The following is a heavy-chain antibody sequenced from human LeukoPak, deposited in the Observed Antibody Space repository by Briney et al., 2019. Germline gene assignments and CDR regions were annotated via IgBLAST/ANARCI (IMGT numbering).Heavy chain of an antibody. CDR1: GGSISSYY. CDR3: AATSGYDGNDY. D-gene: IGHD5-12*01. CDR2: INHSGST. Sequence: SETLSLTCTVSGGSISSYYWSWTRQPPGKGLEWIGEINHSGSTNYNPSLKSRVTISVDTSKNQFSLKLSSVTAADTAVYYCAATSGYDGNDYWGQGTLVTVSS. J-gene: IGHJ4*02. V-gene: IGHV4-34*01.